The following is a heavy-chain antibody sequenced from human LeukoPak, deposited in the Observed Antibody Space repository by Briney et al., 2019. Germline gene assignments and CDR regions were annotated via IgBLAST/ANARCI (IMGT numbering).Heavy chain of an antibody. CDR3: ARFLWFGEMSFGY. D-gene: IGHD3-10*01. V-gene: IGHV1-8*01. J-gene: IGHJ4*02. CDR2: MNPNSGNT. CDR1: GYTFTSYD. Sequence: ASVRVSCKASGYTFTSYDINWVRQATGQGLEWMGWMNPNSGNTGYAQKFQGRVTMTRNTSISTAYMELSSLRSEDTAVYYCARFLWFGEMSFGYWGQGTLVTVSS.